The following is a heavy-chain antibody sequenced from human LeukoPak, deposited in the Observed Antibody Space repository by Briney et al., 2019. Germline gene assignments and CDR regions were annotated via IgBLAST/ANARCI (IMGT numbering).Heavy chain of an antibody. Sequence: ASVKVSCKASGYTFSRNAINWVRQAPGQGLEWMGWINTNTGNPTYAQGFTGRFVFSLDTSVSTAYLQISSLKAEDTAVYYCARITGRDYYDSSGYLDYFDYWGQGTLVTVSS. J-gene: IGHJ4*02. V-gene: IGHV7-4-1*02. CDR1: GYTFSRNA. CDR2: INTNTGNP. D-gene: IGHD3-22*01. CDR3: ARITGRDYYDSSGYLDYFDY.